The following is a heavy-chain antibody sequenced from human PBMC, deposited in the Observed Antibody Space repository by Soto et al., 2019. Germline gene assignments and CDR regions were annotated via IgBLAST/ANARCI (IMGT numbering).Heavy chain of an antibody. J-gene: IGHJ4*02. CDR1: GFTFSSYA. CDR3: ATHLLIAYSYGYFFDY. Sequence: EVQLLESGGGLVQPGGSLRLSCAASGFTFSSYAMSWVRQAPGKGLEWVSAISGSGGSTYYADSVKGRFTISRDNSKNTLYLQMNSLRAEDTAVYYCATHLLIAYSYGYFFDYWGQGTLVTVSS. V-gene: IGHV3-23*01. CDR2: ISGSGGST. D-gene: IGHD5-18*01.